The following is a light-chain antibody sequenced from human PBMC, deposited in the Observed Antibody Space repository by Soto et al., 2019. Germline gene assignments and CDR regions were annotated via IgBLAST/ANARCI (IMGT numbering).Light chain of an antibody. CDR1: SSNIGAGYD. V-gene: IGLV1-40*01. CDR3: QSYDSSLSGLYV. J-gene: IGLJ1*01. Sequence: QSALTQPPSVSGAPGHRVTISCTGSSSNIGAGYDVHWYQQLPGTAPKLLIYGNSNRPSGVPDRFSGSKSGTSASLATTGLQAEDEADYYRQSYDSSLSGLYVFGTGTKVTV. CDR2: GNS.